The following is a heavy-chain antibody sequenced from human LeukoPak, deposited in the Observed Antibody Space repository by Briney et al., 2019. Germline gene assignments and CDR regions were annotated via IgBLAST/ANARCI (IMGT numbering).Heavy chain of an antibody. CDR1: GGSISSYY. Sequence: PSETLSLTCTVSGGSISSYYWSWIRQPPGKGLEWIGYIYYSGSTNYNPSLKSRVTISVDTSKNQFSQKLSSVTAADTAVYYCARESIAARMWFDPWGQGTLVTVSS. J-gene: IGHJ5*02. V-gene: IGHV4-59*01. CDR2: IYYSGST. CDR3: ARESIAARMWFDP. D-gene: IGHD6-6*01.